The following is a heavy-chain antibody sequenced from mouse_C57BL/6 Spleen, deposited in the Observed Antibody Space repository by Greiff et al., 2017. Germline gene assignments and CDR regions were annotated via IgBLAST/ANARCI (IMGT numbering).Heavy chain of an antibody. D-gene: IGHD3-1*01. CDR1: GFSLTSYG. CDR2: IWRGGST. CDR3: AKNEEGTGFAY. Sequence: VQLVESGPGLVQPSQSLSITCTASGFSLTSYGVHWVRQSPGKGLEWLGVIWRGGSTDYNEAFMSSLGITKDNSKSQVVFKMNSLQADDTAIYYCAKNEEGTGFAYWGQGTLVTVSA. J-gene: IGHJ3*01. V-gene: IGHV2-5*01.